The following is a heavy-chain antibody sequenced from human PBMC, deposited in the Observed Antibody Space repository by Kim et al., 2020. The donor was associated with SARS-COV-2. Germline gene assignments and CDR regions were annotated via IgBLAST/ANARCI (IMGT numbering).Heavy chain of an antibody. Sequence: GGSLRLSCAVSGFTFSSYDMSWVRQAPGEGLEWVSRISGDTERTNYVDSVKARFTITRDNSNNILYLQMDSLRAEDTAMYYCAGDNWRSAYWGQGTLVIVSS. CDR2: ISGDTERT. V-gene: IGHV3-23*01. CDR3: AGDNWRSAY. J-gene: IGHJ4*02. CDR1: GFTFSSYD. D-gene: IGHD3-3*01.